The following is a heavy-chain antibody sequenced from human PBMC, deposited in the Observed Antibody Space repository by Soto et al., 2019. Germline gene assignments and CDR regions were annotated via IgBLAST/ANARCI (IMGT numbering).Heavy chain of an antibody. J-gene: IGHJ4*02. V-gene: IGHV3-23*04. D-gene: IGHD2-15*01. Sequence: EVQLVESGGGLVQPGGSLRLSCAASGFTFSSYAMSWVRQAPGKGLEWVTVISGSGGSTYYVDSVKGRFSISRDNSKNTLYLQMNSLRVEDTAVYYCAKERPVVVAAPFDYWGQGTLVTVSS. CDR3: AKERPVVVAAPFDY. CDR1: GFTFSSYA. CDR2: ISGSGGST.